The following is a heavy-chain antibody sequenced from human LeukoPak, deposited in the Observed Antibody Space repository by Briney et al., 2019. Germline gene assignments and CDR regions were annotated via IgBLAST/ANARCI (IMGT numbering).Heavy chain of an antibody. D-gene: IGHD2-15*01. J-gene: IGHJ3*02. CDR3: ASSRVVVVAANDAFDI. CDR2: IIPILGIA. CDR1: GGTFSSYA. Sequence: ASVKVSCKASGGTFSSYAISWVRQAPGQGLEWMGRIIPILGIANYAQKFQGRVTITADKSTSTAYMELSSLRSEDTAVYYCASSRVVVVAANDAFDIWGQGTMVTVSS. V-gene: IGHV1-69*04.